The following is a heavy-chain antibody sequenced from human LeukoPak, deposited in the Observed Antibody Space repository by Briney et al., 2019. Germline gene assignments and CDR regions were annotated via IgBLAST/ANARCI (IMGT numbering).Heavy chain of an antibody. V-gene: IGHV3-7*01. D-gene: IGHD2-8*01. CDR2: IKQDGSEK. CDR1: GFTFSSYW. J-gene: IGHJ4*02. Sequence: GGSLRLSCAASGFTFSSYWMSWVRQAPGKGLEWVANIKQDGSEKYYVDSVKGRFTISRDNAKNSLYLQMNSLRAEDTAVYYCARDTLDIVLMVYAIEGYFDYWGQGTLVTVSS. CDR3: ARDTLDIVLMVYAIEGYFDY.